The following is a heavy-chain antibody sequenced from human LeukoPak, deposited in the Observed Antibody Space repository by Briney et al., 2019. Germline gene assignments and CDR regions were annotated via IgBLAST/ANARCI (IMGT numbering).Heavy chain of an antibody. D-gene: IGHD2-15*01. CDR3: VVGGSPGY. Sequence: GGSLRLSCAASGFTLSAYWMHWVRQAPGKGLMWVSRIEGDGNRITYADFVQGRFTASRDNTKNTWSLEMNSLRAEDTAVYYCVVGGSPGYWGQGTLVTVSS. CDR2: IEGDGNRI. J-gene: IGHJ4*02. CDR1: GFTLSAYW. V-gene: IGHV3-74*01.